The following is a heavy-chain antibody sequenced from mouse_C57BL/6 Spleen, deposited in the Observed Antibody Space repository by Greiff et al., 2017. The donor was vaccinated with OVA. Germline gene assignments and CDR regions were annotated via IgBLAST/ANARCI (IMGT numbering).Heavy chain of an antibody. CDR3: ATDSSGYVDWFAY. CDR2: IDPANGNT. Sequence: EVQLQESVAELVRPGASVKLSCTASGFNIKNTYMHWVKQRPEQGLEWIGRIDPANGNTKYAPKFQGKATITADTSSNTAYLQLSSLTSEDTAIYYCATDSSGYVDWFAYWGQGTLVTVSA. CDR1: GFNIKNTY. J-gene: IGHJ3*01. D-gene: IGHD3-2*02. V-gene: IGHV14-3*01.